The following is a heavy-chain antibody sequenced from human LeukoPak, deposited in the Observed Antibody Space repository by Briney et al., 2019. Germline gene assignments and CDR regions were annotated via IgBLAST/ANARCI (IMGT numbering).Heavy chain of an antibody. CDR2: MNPNSGNT. Sequence: GASVKVSCKASGYTFTSYDINWVRQATGQGLEWMGWMNPNSGNTGYAQKFQGRVTMTRNTSISTAYMELSSLRSEDTAVYYCARDNWLYPNRIDPWGQGTLVTVYS. D-gene: IGHD3-9*01. CDR1: GYTFTSYD. J-gene: IGHJ5*02. CDR3: ARDNWLYPNRIDP. V-gene: IGHV1-8*01.